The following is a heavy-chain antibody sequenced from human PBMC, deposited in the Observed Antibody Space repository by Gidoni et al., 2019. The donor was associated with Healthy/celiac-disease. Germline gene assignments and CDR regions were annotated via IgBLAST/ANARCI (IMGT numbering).Heavy chain of an antibody. D-gene: IGHD6-13*01. CDR3: ARSIRQQLVHPYFDY. CDR2: IWYDGSNK. J-gene: IGHJ4*02. Sequence: QVQLVESGGGVVQPGRSLRLSCAASGFTFSSYGMHWVRQAPGKGLEWVAVIWYDGSNKYYADSVKGRFTISRDNSKNTLYLQMNSLRAEDTAVYYCARSIRQQLVHPYFDYWGQGTLVTVSS. CDR1: GFTFSSYG. V-gene: IGHV3-33*01.